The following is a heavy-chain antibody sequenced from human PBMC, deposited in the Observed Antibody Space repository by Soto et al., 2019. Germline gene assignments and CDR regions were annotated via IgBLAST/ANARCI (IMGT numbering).Heavy chain of an antibody. CDR2: MNPNSGNT. CDR1: GYTFTSYD. V-gene: IGHV1-8*01. J-gene: IGHJ6*02. CDR3: ARGDPWVSSWYAPFYYYYYGMDV. Sequence: ASVKVSCKASGYTFTSYDINWVRQATGQGLEWMGWMNPNSGNTGYAQKFQGRVTMTRNTSISTAYMELSSLRSEDTAVYYCARGDPWVSSWYAPFYYYYYGMDVWGQGTTVTVSS. D-gene: IGHD6-13*01.